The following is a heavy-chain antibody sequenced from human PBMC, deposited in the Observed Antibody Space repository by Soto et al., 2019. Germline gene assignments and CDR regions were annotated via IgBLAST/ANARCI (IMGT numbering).Heavy chain of an antibody. V-gene: IGHV3-15*01. CDR3: TTDYDILTGYYTGLDFDY. D-gene: IGHD3-9*01. CDR2: IKSKTDGGTT. Sequence: PGGSLRLSCASSGFPFSNAWMSWVRQAPGKGLEWVGRIKSKTDGGTTDYAAPVKGRFTISRDDSKNTLYLQMNSLKTEDTAVYYCTTDYDILTGYYTGLDFDYWGQGTLVTVSS. J-gene: IGHJ4*02. CDR1: GFPFSNAW.